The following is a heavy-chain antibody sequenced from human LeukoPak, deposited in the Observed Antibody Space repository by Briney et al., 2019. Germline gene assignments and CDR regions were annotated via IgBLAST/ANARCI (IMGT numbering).Heavy chain of an antibody. Sequence: YTFXXXDINWVRQXAGQGLEWMGWMNPNSGNTGYAQKFQGRVTMTRNTSISTAYMELSSLRSEDTAVYYCARGGSYTFGYWGQGTLVTVSP. V-gene: IGHV1-8*01. J-gene: IGHJ4*02. D-gene: IGHD1-26*01. CDR1: YTFXXXD. CDR3: ARGGSYTFGY. CDR2: MNPNSGNT.